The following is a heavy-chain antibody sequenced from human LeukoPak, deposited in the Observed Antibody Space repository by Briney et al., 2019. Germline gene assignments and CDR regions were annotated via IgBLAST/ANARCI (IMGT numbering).Heavy chain of an antibody. CDR2: INSDGSTT. Sequence: PGGSLRLACAASGFNFNNYWMHWVRQTPGKGLESVSRINSDGSTTTYADSVKGRFTISRDNTKNMLYLQMNSLTAEDTAMYYCASLSQYPSAWFDPWGQGTLVTVSS. V-gene: IGHV3-74*01. CDR3: ASLSQYPSAWFDP. D-gene: IGHD2/OR15-2a*01. CDR1: GFNFNNYW. J-gene: IGHJ5*02.